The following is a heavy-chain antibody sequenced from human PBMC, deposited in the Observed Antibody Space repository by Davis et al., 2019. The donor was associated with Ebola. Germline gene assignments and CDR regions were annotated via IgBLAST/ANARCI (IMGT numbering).Heavy chain of an antibody. CDR3: ARDVYHMDV. CDR2: INWNSAFI. V-gene: IGHV3-9*01. J-gene: IGHJ6*02. Sequence: SLKISCTGSGFVFDDHAIHWVRQAPGKGLEWVAGINWNSAFIVYVDSVKGRFTISRDNAKNTLYLQMNSLRAEDTAVYYCARDVYHMDVWGQGTTVTVSS. CDR1: GFVFDDHA. D-gene: IGHD5/OR15-5a*01.